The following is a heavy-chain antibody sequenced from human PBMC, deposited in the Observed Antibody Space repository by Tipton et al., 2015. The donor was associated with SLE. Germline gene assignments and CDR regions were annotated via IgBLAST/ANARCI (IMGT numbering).Heavy chain of an antibody. D-gene: IGHD3-16*01. CDR2: ISHSGST. J-gene: IGHJ5*02. V-gene: IGHV4-4*02. CDR3: ARDLPLYYDYGNWFDP. CDR1: GGSISSSNW. Sequence: TLSLTCAVSGGSISSSNWWSWVRQPPGKGLEWIGEISHSGSTNYNPSLQSRVTISLDPPNIQFSLKLTSVTAADTAVYYCARDLPLYYDYGNWFDPWVQGTLVTVSS.